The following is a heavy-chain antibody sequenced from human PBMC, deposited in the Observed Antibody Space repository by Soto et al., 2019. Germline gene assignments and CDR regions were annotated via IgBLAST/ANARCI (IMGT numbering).Heavy chain of an antibody. CDR2: ISHSGIT. CDR1: GGAITSANW. J-gene: IGHJ5*02. CDR3: ARGLRGWFGP. V-gene: IGHV4-4*02. Sequence: SETLSLTCAVSGGAITSANWWTWVRQPPGGGLEWIGEISHSGITNYKASLKSRVTMSVDKTKNDVSLKLTSVTAADTAVYYCARGLRGWFGPRGQGTQGTVSS.